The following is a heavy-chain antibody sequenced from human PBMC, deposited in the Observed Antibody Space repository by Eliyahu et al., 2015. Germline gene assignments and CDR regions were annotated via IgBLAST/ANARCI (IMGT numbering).Heavy chain of an antibody. CDR1: GGXISSSSYY. Sequence: QLQLQESGPGLVKPSETLSLXCTVXGGXISSSSYYWGWIRQPPGKGLEWIGSIYYSGSTYYNPSLKSRVTISVDTSKNQFSLKLSSVTAADTAVYYCARRALVDFWSGYPHWYFDLWGRGTLVTVSS. J-gene: IGHJ2*01. CDR3: ARRALVDFWSGYPHWYFDL. V-gene: IGHV4-39*01. D-gene: IGHD3-3*01. CDR2: IYYSGST.